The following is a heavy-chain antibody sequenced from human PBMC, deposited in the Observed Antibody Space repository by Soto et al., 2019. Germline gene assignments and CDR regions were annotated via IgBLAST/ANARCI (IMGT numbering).Heavy chain of an antibody. J-gene: IGHJ6*02. V-gene: IGHV1-69*13. CDR1: GGTFSSYA. D-gene: IGHD6-19*01. CDR3: ARDRTAVAARGYYYYYGMDV. CDR2: IIPIFGTA. Sequence: SVKVSCKASGGTFSSYAISWVRQAPGQGLEWMGGIIPIFGTANYAQKFQGRVTITADESTSTAYMELSSLRSEDTAVYYCARDRTAVAARGYYYYYGMDVWGQGTTVTVSS.